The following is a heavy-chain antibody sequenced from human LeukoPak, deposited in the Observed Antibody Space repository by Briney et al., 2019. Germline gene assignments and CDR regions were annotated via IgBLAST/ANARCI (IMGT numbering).Heavy chain of an antibody. CDR1: GFTFSSYW. D-gene: IGHD6-13*01. CDR2: IKQDGSEK. CDR3: RGVAAADDY. V-gene: IGHV3-7*01. J-gene: IGHJ4*02. Sequence: GGSLRLSCAASGFTFSSYWMSWVRQAPGKGLEWVANIKQDGSEKYYVDSVKGRFTISRDNAKSSLYLQMNSLRAEDTAVYYCRGVAAADDYWGQGTLVTVSS.